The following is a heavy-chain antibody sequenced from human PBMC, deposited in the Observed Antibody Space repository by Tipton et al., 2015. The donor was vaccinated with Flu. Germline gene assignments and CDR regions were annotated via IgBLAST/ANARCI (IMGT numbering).Heavy chain of an antibody. CDR2: INSDGSST. Sequence: SLRLSCAASGFTFSSYWMHWVRQAPGKGLVWVSRINSDGSSTSYADSVKGRFTISRDNAKNTLYLQMNSLRAEDTAVYYCARGGSGWLVPEEDYSSGMDVWGQGPPVPVSS. CDR1: GFTFSSYW. CDR3: ARGGSGWLVPEEDYSSGMDV. D-gene: IGHD3-10*01. V-gene: IGHV3-74*01. J-gene: IGHJ6*02.